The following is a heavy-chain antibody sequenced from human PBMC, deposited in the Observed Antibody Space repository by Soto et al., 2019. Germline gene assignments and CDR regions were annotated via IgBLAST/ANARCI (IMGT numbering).Heavy chain of an antibody. J-gene: IGHJ6*02. CDR3: AKQGREIFGVASTRYYYYGMDV. Sequence: SLRRSCAASGXTLDDYALHWVRQAPGKGLEWVSGISWNSGSIGYADYVKGRLNISRENDKNSLYLQMNTLRAEDTALYYRAKQGREIFGVASTRYYYYGMDVWGQGTTGPVSS. V-gene: IGHV3-9*01. CDR2: ISWNSGSI. CDR1: GXTLDDYA. D-gene: IGHD3-3*01.